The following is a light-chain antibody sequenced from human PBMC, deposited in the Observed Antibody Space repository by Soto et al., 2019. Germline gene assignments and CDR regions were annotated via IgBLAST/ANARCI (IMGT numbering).Light chain of an antibody. Sequence: DIQMTQSPSSLSASVGDTVTITCRASESLNKYLSWYQHKPGKAPNLLVYVTSILQSGVPSRFSGSGSRTNFTLTINTPQPEDLATYYCQQSFTSPWTFGQGTKVDI. V-gene: IGKV1-39*01. J-gene: IGKJ1*01. CDR1: ESLNKY. CDR2: VTS. CDR3: QQSFTSPWT.